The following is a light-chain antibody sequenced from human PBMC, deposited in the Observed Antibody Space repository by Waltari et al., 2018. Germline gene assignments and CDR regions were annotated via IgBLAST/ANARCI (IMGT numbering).Light chain of an antibody. Sequence: QSVLTLPPSASGATGQGDTFPCSVRSSYIGIKFVHWYQQLPEPAPKLLIYRNNQRPSGVPDRFSGSKSGTSASLAISGLRSEDEADYFCATWDDSLSVVAFGGGTKLTVL. V-gene: IGLV1-47*01. CDR1: SSYIGIKF. J-gene: IGLJ2*01. CDR3: ATWDDSLSVVA. CDR2: RNN.